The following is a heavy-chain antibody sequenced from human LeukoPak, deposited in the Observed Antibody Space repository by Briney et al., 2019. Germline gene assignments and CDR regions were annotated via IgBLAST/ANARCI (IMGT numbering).Heavy chain of an antibody. V-gene: IGHV3-21*01. J-gene: IGHJ4*02. CDR1: GFTVSSNY. CDR3: AREVGSNGAFDY. D-gene: IGHD1-26*01. Sequence: GGALRLSCAASGFTVSSNYMSWVRQAPGKGLDWVSSITSISGYIYSEDTVKGSFTISRDTAKTSLYLQMNSLRADDTAVYSCAREVGSNGAFDYWGPGTLVTVSS. CDR2: ITSISGYI.